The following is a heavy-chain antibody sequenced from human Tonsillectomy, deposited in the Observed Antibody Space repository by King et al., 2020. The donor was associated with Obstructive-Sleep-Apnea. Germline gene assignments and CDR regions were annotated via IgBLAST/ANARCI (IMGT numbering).Heavy chain of an antibody. CDR3: AKQVVVVPAAPVGN. D-gene: IGHD2-2*01. CDR1: GFTFSSYA. Sequence: EVQLVESGGGLVQPGGSLRLSCAASGFTFSSYAMIWVRQAPGKGLEWGSAISGSGGSTYYADPVKGRFTISRDNSKDTLYLQMNSLRAEDTAVYYCAKQVVVVPAAPVGNWGQGTLVTVSS. CDR2: ISGSGGST. V-gene: IGHV3-23*04. J-gene: IGHJ4*02.